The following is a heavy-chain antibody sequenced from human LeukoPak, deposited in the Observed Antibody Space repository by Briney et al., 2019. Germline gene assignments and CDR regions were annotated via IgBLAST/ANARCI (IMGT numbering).Heavy chain of an antibody. V-gene: IGHV3-23*01. Sequence: PGGSLRLSCAASGFTFSSYAMSWVRQAPGKWLEWVSAISGSGGSTYYADSVKGRFTISRDNSKNTLYLQMNSLRAEDTAVYYCAKDPYGGNSGSPWGQGTLVTVSS. J-gene: IGHJ5*02. D-gene: IGHD4-23*01. CDR3: AKDPYGGNSGSP. CDR2: ISGSGGST. CDR1: GFTFSSYA.